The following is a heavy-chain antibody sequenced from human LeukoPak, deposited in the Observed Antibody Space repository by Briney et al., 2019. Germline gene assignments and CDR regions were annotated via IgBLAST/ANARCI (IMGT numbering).Heavy chain of an antibody. CDR3: ARVTRYYGSGSYSDAFDI. V-gene: IGHV4-4*07. D-gene: IGHD3-10*01. Sequence: SETLSLTCTVSGGSISSYYWSWIRQPAGKGLEWIGRIYTSGSTNYNPSLKSRVTMSVDTSKNQFSLKLSSVTAADTAVYYCARVTRYYGSGSYSDAFDIWGQGAMVTVSS. CDR2: IYTSGST. J-gene: IGHJ3*02. CDR1: GGSISSYY.